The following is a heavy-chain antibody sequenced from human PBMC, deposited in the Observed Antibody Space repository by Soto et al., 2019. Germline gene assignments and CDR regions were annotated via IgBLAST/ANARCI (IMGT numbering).Heavy chain of an antibody. Sequence: QSRGSLRVACVISVDSFDTYVINWVRQAPGKGLEWVSAVTGSGVTTLYAESIKGRFTISRDNSKNTVFLQMNSLTAEDTALYYCTKSQSGSYFAAFDIWGQGTMVTVSS. CDR1: VDSFDTYV. J-gene: IGHJ3*02. CDR3: TKSQSGSYFAAFDI. D-gene: IGHD1-26*01. CDR2: VTGSGVTT. V-gene: IGHV3-23*01.